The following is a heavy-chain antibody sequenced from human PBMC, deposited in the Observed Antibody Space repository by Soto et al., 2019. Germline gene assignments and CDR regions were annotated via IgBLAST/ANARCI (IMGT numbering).Heavy chain of an antibody. J-gene: IGHJ3*02. Sequence: QVQLVQSGAEVKKPGASVKVSCKASGYTFTSYGISWVRQAPGQGLEWMGWISAYNGNTNYAQKLQGRVTMTTDTSTSTAYMELRGLRTDDTAVYYCARSVWKQLGPDDAFDIWGQGTMVTVSS. CDR3: ARSVWKQLGPDDAFDI. CDR2: ISAYNGNT. V-gene: IGHV1-18*01. D-gene: IGHD6-13*01. CDR1: GYTFTSYG.